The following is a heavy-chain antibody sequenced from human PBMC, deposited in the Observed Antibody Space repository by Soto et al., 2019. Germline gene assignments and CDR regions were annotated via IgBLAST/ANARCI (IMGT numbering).Heavy chain of an antibody. CDR1: GFTFSSYG. D-gene: IGHD1-26*01. CDR2: IWYDGSNK. V-gene: IGHV3-33*01. CDR3: ARVGSGSYSDY. Sequence: QVQLVESGGGVVQPGRSLRLSCAASGFTFSSYGMHWVRQAPGKGLEWVAVIWYDGSNKYYADSVKGRFTISRDNSKNTLYLQMNSLRAEDTAVYYCARVGSGSYSDYWGQGTLVTVSS. J-gene: IGHJ4*02.